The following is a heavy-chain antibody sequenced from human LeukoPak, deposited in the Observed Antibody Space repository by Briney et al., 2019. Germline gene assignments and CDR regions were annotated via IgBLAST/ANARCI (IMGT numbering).Heavy chain of an antibody. J-gene: IGHJ4*02. D-gene: IGHD3-22*01. Sequence: PVRGSCKASVGTFSTSAISWVRQAPGQGLEWMGRIIPILGIANYAQKFQGRVTLTAGKSTSTAYMELSSLRSEDTAVCYCARLQYYLDSSVILGWGQGTLVTVSS. V-gene: IGHV1-69*04. CDR1: VGTFSTSA. CDR3: ARLQYYLDSSVILG. CDR2: IIPILGIA.